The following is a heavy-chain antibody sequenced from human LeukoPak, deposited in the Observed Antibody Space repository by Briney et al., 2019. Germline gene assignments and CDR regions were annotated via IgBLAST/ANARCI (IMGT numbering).Heavy chain of an antibody. CDR3: ARDRPGVLRYFDWLD. V-gene: IGHV1-69*05. CDR1: GGTFSSYA. D-gene: IGHD3-9*01. CDR2: IIPIFGTA. Sequence: SVKVSCKASGGTFSSYAITWVRQAPGQGLEWMGGIIPIFGTANYAQKFQGRVTITTDESTSTAYMELSSLRSEDTAVYYCARDRPGVLRYFDWLDWGQGTLVTVSS. J-gene: IGHJ4*02.